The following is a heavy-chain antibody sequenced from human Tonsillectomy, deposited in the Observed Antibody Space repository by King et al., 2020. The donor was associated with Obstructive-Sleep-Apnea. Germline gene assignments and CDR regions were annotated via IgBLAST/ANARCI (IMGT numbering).Heavy chain of an antibody. CDR1: GFSFSSYA. V-gene: IGHV3-30*04. Sequence: VQLVESGGGVVQPGRSLRLSCAASGFSFSSYAIHWVRQAPGKGLEWVAVISYDASYKYYADSVKGRFTISRDNSKNTLYLQMNSLGAEDTAVYYCAGPGIAVAGNYYAMDVWGQGTTVTVSS. CDR3: AGPGIAVAGNYYAMDV. D-gene: IGHD6-19*01. CDR2: ISYDASYK. J-gene: IGHJ6*02.